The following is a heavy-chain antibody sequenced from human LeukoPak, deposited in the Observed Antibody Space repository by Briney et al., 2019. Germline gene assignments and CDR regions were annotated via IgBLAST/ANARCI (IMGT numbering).Heavy chain of an antibody. D-gene: IGHD3-10*01. J-gene: IGHJ5*02. CDR3: ARDKEQSLYYYGSGNWFDP. Sequence: ASVKVSCKASGYTFTGYYMHWVRHAPGQGLEWMGWINPNSGGTNYAQKFQGRVTMTRDTSISTAYMELSRLRSDDTAVYYCARDKEQSLYYYGSGNWFDPWGQGTLVTVSS. V-gene: IGHV1-2*02. CDR1: GYTFTGYY. CDR2: INPNSGGT.